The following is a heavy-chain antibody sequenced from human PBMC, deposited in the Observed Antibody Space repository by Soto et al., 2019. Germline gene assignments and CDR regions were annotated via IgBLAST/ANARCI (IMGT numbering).Heavy chain of an antibody. J-gene: IGHJ4*02. CDR2: LNSDGSIT. CDR1: GFTVSGSW. V-gene: IGHV3-74*01. CDR3: ASVVAYNCCWFS. Sequence: EVQLVESGGGLVQPGGSLRLSCAASGFTVSGSWMHWVRQSPGKGLVWVSRLNSDGSITSYADSVKGRFTISRDNAKNTLYLQMNSLRAEDTAVYFCASVVAYNCCWFSWGTGTMVTVSS. D-gene: IGHD1-1*01.